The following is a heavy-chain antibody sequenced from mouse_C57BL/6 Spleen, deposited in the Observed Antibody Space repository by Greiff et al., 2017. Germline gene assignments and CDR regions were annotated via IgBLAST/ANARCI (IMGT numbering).Heavy chain of an antibody. CDR1: GYSFTSYY. V-gene: IGHV1-66*01. CDR2: IYPGSGNT. J-gene: IGHJ4*01. CDR3: ARGEITTVVATDYAMDY. Sequence: VQLQQSGPELVKPGASVKISCKASGYSFTSYYIHWVKQRPGQGLEWIGWIYPGSGNTKYNEKFKGKATLTADTSSSTAYMQLSSLTSEDSAVYYCARGEITTVVATDYAMDYWGQGTSVTVSS. D-gene: IGHD1-1*01.